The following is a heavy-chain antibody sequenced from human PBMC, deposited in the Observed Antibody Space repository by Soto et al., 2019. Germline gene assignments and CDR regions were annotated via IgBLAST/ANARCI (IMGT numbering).Heavy chain of an antibody. J-gene: IGHJ4*02. CDR3: ARNSGDYYFDY. D-gene: IGHD4-17*01. CDR2: IYYSGST. CDR1: GDSISRSY. V-gene: IGHV4-59*01. Sequence: SETLDIACTVHGDSISRSYWSWIRQPPGKGLEWIGYIYYSGSTNYNPSLKSRVTISVDTSKNQFSLKLSSVTAADTAVYYCARNSGDYYFDYWGQGTLVTVS.